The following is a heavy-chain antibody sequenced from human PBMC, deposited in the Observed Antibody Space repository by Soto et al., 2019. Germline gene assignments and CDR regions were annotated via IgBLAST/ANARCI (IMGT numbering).Heavy chain of an antibody. CDR2: INAGNGNT. J-gene: IGHJ4*02. CDR1: GYTFTSYA. Sequence: QVQLVQSGAEEKKPGASVKVSCKASGYTFTSYAMHWVRQAPGQGLGWMGWINAGNGNTKYSQKFKGRVTITRDTSASTACMELSSLRTDDTAVYYCARSFVEVTALDYWGQGPRVTVSS. D-gene: IGHD2-21*02. V-gene: IGHV1-3*05. CDR3: ARSFVEVTALDY.